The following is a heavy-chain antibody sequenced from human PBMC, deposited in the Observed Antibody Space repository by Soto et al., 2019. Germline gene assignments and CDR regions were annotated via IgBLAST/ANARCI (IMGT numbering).Heavy chain of an antibody. CDR3: ARGYSSSFSFYSYYGMDV. CDR1: GYTFTGYY. V-gene: IGHV1-2*04. CDR2: INPNSGGT. Sequence: GASVKVSCKASGYTFTGYYMHWVRQAPGQGLEWMGWINPNSGGTNYAQKFQGWVTMTRDTSISTAYMELSRLRSDDTAVYYCARGYSSSFSFYSYYGMDVWGQGTTVTVSS. J-gene: IGHJ6*02. D-gene: IGHD6-6*01.